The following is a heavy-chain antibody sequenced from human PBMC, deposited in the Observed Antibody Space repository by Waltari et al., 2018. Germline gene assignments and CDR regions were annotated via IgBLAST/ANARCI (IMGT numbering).Heavy chain of an antibody. J-gene: IGHJ4*02. Sequence: QVQLVQSGAEVKKPGSSVKVSCKASGGTFSSYAISWVRQAPGKGLEWVAVIWYDGSNKYYADSVKGRFTISRDNSKNTLYLQMNSLRAEDTAVYYCARDQGGCSGGSCYADYWGQGTLVTVSS. CDR2: IWYDGSNK. CDR1: GGTFSSYA. D-gene: IGHD2-15*01. CDR3: ARDQGGCSGGSCYADY. V-gene: IGHV3-33*01.